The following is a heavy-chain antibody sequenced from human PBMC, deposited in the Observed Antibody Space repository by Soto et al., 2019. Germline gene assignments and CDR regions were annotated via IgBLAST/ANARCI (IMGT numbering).Heavy chain of an antibody. CDR3: ARDCSGGSCYADFDY. Sequence: PGGSLRLSCAASGFTFSSYWMHWVRQAPGKGLVWVSRINSDGSSTSYADSVKGRFTISRDNAKNTLYLQMNSLRAEDTAVYYCARDCSGGSCYADFDYWGQGTLVTVSS. CDR2: INSDGSST. V-gene: IGHV3-74*01. J-gene: IGHJ4*02. D-gene: IGHD2-15*01. CDR1: GFTFSSYW.